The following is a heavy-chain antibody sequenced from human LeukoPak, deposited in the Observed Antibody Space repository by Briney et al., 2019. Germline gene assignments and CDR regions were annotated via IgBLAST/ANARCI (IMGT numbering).Heavy chain of an antibody. CDR2: INHSGST. D-gene: IGHD6-13*01. Sequence: PSETLSLTCAVYGGSFSGYYWSWIRQPPGKGLEWIGEINHSGSTNYNPSLKSRVTISVDTSKNQFSLKLSSVTAADTAVYYCARVAAAAGTGDYWRQGTLVTVSS. CDR1: GGSFSGYY. J-gene: IGHJ4*02. CDR3: ARVAAAAGTGDY. V-gene: IGHV4-34*01.